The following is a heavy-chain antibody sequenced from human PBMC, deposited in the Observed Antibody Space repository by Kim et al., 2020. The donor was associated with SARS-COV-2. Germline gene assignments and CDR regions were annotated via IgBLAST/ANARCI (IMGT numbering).Heavy chain of an antibody. J-gene: IGHJ4*02. Sequence: GESLKISCKGSGYSFTSYWISWVRQMPGKGLEWMGRIDPSDSYTNYSPSFQGHVTISADKSISTAYLQWSSLKASDTAMYYCARFPWVRGVIIGDDYWGQGTLVTVSS. D-gene: IGHD3-10*01. CDR2: IDPSDSYT. CDR3: ARFPWVRGVIIGDDY. V-gene: IGHV5-10-1*01. CDR1: GYSFTSYW.